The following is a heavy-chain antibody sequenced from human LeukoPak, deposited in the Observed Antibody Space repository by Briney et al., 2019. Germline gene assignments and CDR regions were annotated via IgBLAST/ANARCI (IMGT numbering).Heavy chain of an antibody. CDR2: INSDGRST. J-gene: IGHJ4*02. V-gene: IGHV3-74*01. D-gene: IGHD1-26*01. Sequence: GGSLRLSCGASGLTLTNYGMMWVRQAPGKGLVWVSYINSDGRSTTYADSVKGRFTISRDNAKNTLYLQMNSLRVEDTAMYYCARNYNGMSYWGQGTLVIVSS. CDR3: ARNYNGMSY. CDR1: GLTLTNYG.